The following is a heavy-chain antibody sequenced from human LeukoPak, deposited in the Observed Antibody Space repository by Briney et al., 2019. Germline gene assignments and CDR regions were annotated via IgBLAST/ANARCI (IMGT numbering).Heavy chain of an antibody. J-gene: IGHJ5*02. CDR3: ARDVDRRDDP. CDR1: GFTFSSYS. V-gene: IGHV3-74*01. CDR2: INSDGSST. Sequence: GGSLRLSCAASGFTFSSYSVNWVRQAPGKGLVWVSRINSDGSSTSYADSVKGRFTISRDNAKNLLFLQMNNMRVEDTGVYYCARDVDRRDDPWGQGILVTVSS. D-gene: IGHD3-9*01.